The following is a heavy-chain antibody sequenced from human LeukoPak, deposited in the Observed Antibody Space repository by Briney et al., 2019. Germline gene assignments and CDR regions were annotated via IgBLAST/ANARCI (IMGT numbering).Heavy chain of an antibody. CDR1: GGSISSNSYY. D-gene: IGHD3-10*01. CDR2: VYYSGTT. V-gene: IGHV4-39*01. Sequence: SETLSLTCTVSGGSISSNSYYWDWIRQPPGKGLEWLGTVYYSGTTYYNPSLKSRVTTSVDTSKNQFSLKLSSVTAADTAVYYCARKRPYGSGKGWFDPWGQGTLVTVSS. J-gene: IGHJ5*02. CDR3: ARKRPYGSGKGWFDP.